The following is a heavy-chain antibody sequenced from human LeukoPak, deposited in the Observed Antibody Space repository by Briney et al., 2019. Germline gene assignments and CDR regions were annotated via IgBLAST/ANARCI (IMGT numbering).Heavy chain of an antibody. Sequence: GGSLRLSCAASEFIFSSYAMNWVRPAPGKGLEWVSAISGSGDSTYYADSVQGRFTISRDNSKNMLYLQMNSLRAEDTAVYYCARSPRNYGSSLLPNYFDYWGQGTLVTVSS. J-gene: IGHJ4*02. V-gene: IGHV3-23*01. CDR3: ARSPRNYGSSLLPNYFDY. CDR1: EFIFSSYA. D-gene: IGHD1-7*01. CDR2: ISGSGDST.